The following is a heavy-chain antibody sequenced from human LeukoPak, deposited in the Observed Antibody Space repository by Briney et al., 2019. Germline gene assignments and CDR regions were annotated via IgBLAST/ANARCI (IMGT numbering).Heavy chain of an antibody. CDR1: GYTFTAYC. CDR3: ASPPTQGGGSGSYSFQH. D-gene: IGHD3-10*01. J-gene: IGHJ1*01. CDR2: INPNSGDT. V-gene: IGHV1-2*02. Sequence: ASVKVSCKASGYTFTAYCVHWVRQAPGQGLEWMGWINPNSGDTNYAQNFQGRVTMTTDTSTSTAYMELRSLRSDDTAVYYCASPPTQGGGSGSYSFQHWGQGTLVTVSS.